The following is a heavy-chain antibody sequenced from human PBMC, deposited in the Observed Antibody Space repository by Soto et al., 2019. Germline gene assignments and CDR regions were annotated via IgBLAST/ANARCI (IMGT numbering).Heavy chain of an antibody. CDR3: ARDKSGDFWSGYSHYYFDY. V-gene: IGHV1-18*01. CDR2: ISAYSGKT. Sequence: QVQLVQSGAEVKKPGASVKVSCKTSGYTLTSYGISWVRQAPGQGLEWMGWISAYSGKTNYAQRFQGRLTMTTDTSTSTAYMELRSLRSDDTALYYCARDKSGDFWSGYSHYYFDYWGQGTLVTVSS. J-gene: IGHJ4*02. D-gene: IGHD3-3*01. CDR1: GYTLTSYG.